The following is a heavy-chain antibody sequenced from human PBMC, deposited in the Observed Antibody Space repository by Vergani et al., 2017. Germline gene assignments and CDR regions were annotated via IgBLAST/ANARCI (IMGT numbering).Heavy chain of an antibody. J-gene: IGHJ6*02. CDR2: VDPEDGET. V-gene: IGHV1-69-2*01. D-gene: IGHD4-17*01. CDR3: ATPQTVTTGGMQV. Sequence: EVQLVQSGAEVKKPGATMKISCKVSGYTFTDHYMHWVKQAPGKGLEWMGLVDPEDGETIYAEKFKGRVTIAADTSTDTAHLELSSLRSEEPAVYYCATPQTVTTGGMQVLVQGTTVIVSS. CDR1: GYTFTDHY.